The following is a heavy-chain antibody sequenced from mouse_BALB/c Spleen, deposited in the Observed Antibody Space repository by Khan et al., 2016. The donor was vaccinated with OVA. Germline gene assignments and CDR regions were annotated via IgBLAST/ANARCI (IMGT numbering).Heavy chain of an antibody. V-gene: IGHV1-4*01. J-gene: IGHJ3*01. CDR3: VREGAYDRSDGWFAY. Sequence: QVRLQQSGAELARPGASVKMSCTASGYTFTTYTIHWVKQRPGQGLEWIGYIIPSNDYTNYNQKFKDRATLTADKSSSTAYMQLSSLTSEDSAVYYCVREGAYDRSDGWFAYWGQGTLVTVSA. CDR1: GYTFTTYT. CDR2: IIPSNDYT. D-gene: IGHD2-14*01.